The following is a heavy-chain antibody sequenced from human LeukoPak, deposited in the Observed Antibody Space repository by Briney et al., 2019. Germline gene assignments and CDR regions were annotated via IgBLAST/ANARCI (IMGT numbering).Heavy chain of an antibody. V-gene: IGHV3-7*05. CDR1: GFTFSSYW. CDR2: IKQDGSEK. CDR3: AKFSHYTIVAAPYY. Sequence: GGSLRLSCAASGFTFSSYWMSWVRQAPGKGLGWVANIKQDGSEKYYVDSVKGRFTISRDNAKNSLYLQMNSLRAEDTAVYYCAKFSHYTIVAAPYYWGQGTLVTVSS. D-gene: IGHD5-12*01. J-gene: IGHJ4*02.